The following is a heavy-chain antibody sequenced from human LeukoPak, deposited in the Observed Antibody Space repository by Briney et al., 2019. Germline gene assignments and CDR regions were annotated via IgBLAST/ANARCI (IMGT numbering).Heavy chain of an antibody. CDR2: IIPIFGTA. CDR1: GGTFSSYA. V-gene: IGHV1-69*13. Sequence: SVKVSCKASGGTFSSYAISWVRQAPGQGLEWMGGIIPIFGTANYAQKFQGRVTITADESTSTAYMELSSLRSEDTAVYYCARDGDDFWSGYLDAFDIWGQGTMVTVSS. CDR3: ARDGDDFWSGYLDAFDI. J-gene: IGHJ3*02. D-gene: IGHD3-3*01.